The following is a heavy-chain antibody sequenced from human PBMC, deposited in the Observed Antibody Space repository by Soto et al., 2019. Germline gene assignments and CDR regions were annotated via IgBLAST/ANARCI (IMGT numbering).Heavy chain of an antibody. V-gene: IGHV4-39*01. D-gene: IGHD5-18*01. CDR3: ARNGDSFGFVAY. J-gene: IGHJ4*02. Sequence: QLQLQESGPGLVKPSETLSLTCTVSGGSISSSSYYWGWIRQPPGEGLEWIGSIYYTGSTYYNPSLKSQVIISVDTSKNQFSLKVNSVTAADTAVYYCARNGDSFGFVAYWGQGTLVTVSS. CDR1: GGSISSSSYY. CDR2: IYYTGST.